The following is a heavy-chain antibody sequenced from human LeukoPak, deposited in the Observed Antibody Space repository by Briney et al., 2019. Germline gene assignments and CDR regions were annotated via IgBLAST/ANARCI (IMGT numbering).Heavy chain of an antibody. Sequence: PGESLKISCKGSGYSFTSYWIGWVRQMPRKGLEWMGIIYPGDSDTRYSPSFQGQVTISADKSISTAYLQWSSLKASDTAMYYCARPTTVVTSHFDYWGQGTLVTVSS. J-gene: IGHJ4*02. CDR3: ARPTTVVTSHFDY. CDR2: IYPGDSDT. CDR1: GYSFTSYW. V-gene: IGHV5-51*01. D-gene: IGHD4-23*01.